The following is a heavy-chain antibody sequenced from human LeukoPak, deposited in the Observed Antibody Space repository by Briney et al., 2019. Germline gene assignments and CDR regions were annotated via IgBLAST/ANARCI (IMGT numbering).Heavy chain of an antibody. D-gene: IGHD2-15*01. CDR2: ISSSSSYI. CDR1: GFTLSSYS. V-gene: IGHV3-21*01. J-gene: IGHJ3*02. CDR3: ARRWLFDGAFDI. Sequence: GGSLRLSCAASGFTLSSYSMNWVRHAPGKGLEWVSSISSSSSYIYYADSVKGRFTISRDNDKISLYLQMNSLRAEDTAVYYCARRWLFDGAFDIWGQGTMVTVSS.